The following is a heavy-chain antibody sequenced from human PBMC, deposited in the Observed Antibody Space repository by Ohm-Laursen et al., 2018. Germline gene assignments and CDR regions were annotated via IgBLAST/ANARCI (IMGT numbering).Heavy chain of an antibody. D-gene: IGHD3-22*01. Sequence: SLRLSCAASGFTFSDYYMSWIRQAPGKGLEWVSYISSSGSTYYADSVKGRFTISRDNSKNTLYLQMNSLRAEDTAVYYCAKDGGYYDSSGYYYVGYYFDYWGQGTLVTVSS. CDR2: ISSSGST. CDR1: GFTFSDYY. CDR3: AKDGGYYDSSGYYYVGYYFDY. V-gene: IGHV3-11*01. J-gene: IGHJ4*02.